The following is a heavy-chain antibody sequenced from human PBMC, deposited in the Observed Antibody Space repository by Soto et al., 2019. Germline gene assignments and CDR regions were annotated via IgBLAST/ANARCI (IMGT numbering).Heavy chain of an antibody. CDR1: GFTFSIYA. J-gene: IGHJ4*02. CDR3: AKDRGPRRQRPIDPFDY. D-gene: IGHD6-25*01. V-gene: IGHV3-30*18. Sequence: QVQLVESGGGVVQPGRSLRVSCAASGFTFSIYAMHWVRQAPGTGLEWVAVISYDGTKTYYADSVKGRFTISRDNSKNAVYPQMHGLRDEDTAVYYCAKDRGPRRQRPIDPFDYWGQGTLVTVSP. CDR2: ISYDGTKT.